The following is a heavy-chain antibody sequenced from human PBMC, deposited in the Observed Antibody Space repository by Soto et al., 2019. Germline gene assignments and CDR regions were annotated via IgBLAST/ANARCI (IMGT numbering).Heavy chain of an antibody. J-gene: IGHJ4*02. CDR1: GFTFSSYA. CDR2: ISGSGGST. Sequence: PGGSLRLSCAASGFTFSSYAMSWVRQAPGKGLEWVSAISGSGGSTYYADSVKGRFTISRDNSKNTLYLQMNSLRAEDTAVYYCAKDQAWDIVVVPAALRVSFDYWGQGTLVTVSS. V-gene: IGHV3-23*01. D-gene: IGHD2-2*01. CDR3: AKDQAWDIVVVPAALRVSFDY.